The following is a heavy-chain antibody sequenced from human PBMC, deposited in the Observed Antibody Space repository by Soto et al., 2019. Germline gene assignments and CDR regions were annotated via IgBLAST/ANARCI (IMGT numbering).Heavy chain of an antibody. CDR3: ASTSIAAAGKDYNWFDP. CDR1: GYKVSTWHNFTSYW. CDR2: IYPGDSDT. J-gene: IGHJ5*02. V-gene: IGHV5-51*01. Sequence: GESLKISCMGSGYKVSTWHNFTSYWIGWVRQMPGKGLEWMGIIYPGDSDTRYSPSFQGQVTISADKSISTAYLQWSSLKASDTAMYYCASTSIAAAGKDYNWFDPWGQGTRVTVSS. D-gene: IGHD6-13*01.